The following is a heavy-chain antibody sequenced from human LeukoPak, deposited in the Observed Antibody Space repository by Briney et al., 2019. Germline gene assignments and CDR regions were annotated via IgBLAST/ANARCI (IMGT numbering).Heavy chain of an antibody. CDR3: SRGSDESKTGDY. D-gene: IGHD6-25*01. CDR2: IHPSGST. J-gene: IGHJ4*02. V-gene: IGHV4-34*01. CDR1: GGSFSRYY. Sequence: SETLSLTCAINGGSFSRYYWSWIRQPQGKGLEWVGEIHPSGSTSFNPSLESRVSISKDTSKNQFSLKLTSVTAADTAVYYCSRGSDESKTGDYWGQGTLVTVSS.